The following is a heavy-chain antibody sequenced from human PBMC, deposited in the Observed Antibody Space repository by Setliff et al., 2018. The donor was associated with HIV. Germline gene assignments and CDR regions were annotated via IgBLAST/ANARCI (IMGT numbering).Heavy chain of an antibody. D-gene: IGHD3-16*01. J-gene: IGHJ5*02. V-gene: IGHV3-53*01. Sequence: PGGSLRLSCAASGFTFSTYWMSWVRQAPGKGLEWVSVIYSDGRTYYSDSVTGRFTISRDDSENTLFLEMFSLRVEDTAVYYCAKGVKWLDPWGQGTLVTVSS. CDR1: GFTFSTYW. CDR3: AKGVKWLDP. CDR2: IYSDGRT.